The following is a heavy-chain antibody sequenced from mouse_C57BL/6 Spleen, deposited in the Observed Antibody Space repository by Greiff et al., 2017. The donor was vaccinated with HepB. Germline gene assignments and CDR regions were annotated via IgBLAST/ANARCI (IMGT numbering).Heavy chain of an antibody. CDR2: ISDGGSYT. CDR3: ARDNGYYYAMDY. Sequence: EVKLMESGGGLVKPGGSLKLSCAASGFTFSSYAMSWVRQTPEKRLEWVATISDGGSYTYYPDNVKGRFTISRDNAKNNLYLQMSHLKSEDTAMYYCARDNGYYYAMDYWGQGTSVTVSS. V-gene: IGHV5-4*01. CDR1: GFTFSSYA. J-gene: IGHJ4*01.